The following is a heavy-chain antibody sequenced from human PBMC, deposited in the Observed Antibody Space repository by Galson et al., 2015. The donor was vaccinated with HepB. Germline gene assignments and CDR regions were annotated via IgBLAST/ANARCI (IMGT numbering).Heavy chain of an antibody. CDR3: AREVRYYGSGSKTLDY. J-gene: IGHJ4*02. D-gene: IGHD3-10*01. V-gene: IGHV3-30*04. Sequence: SLRLSCAASGFTFSSYAMHWVRQAPGKGLEWVAVISYDGSNKYYADSVKGRFTISRDNSKNTLYLQMNSLRAEDTAVYYCAREVRYYGSGSKTLDYWGQGTLVTVSS. CDR1: GFTFSSYA. CDR2: ISYDGSNK.